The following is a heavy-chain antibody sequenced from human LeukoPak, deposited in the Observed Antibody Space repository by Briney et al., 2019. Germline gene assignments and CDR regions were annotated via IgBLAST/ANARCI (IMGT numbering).Heavy chain of an antibody. D-gene: IGHD6-13*01. Sequence: ASVKVSCKASGYTFTSYGISWVRQAPGQGLEWMGWISAYNGNTNYAQKLQGRVTMTTDTSTSTAYMELRSLRSDDTAVYYCARSAAIAAAGRELEIDYWGQGTLVTVSS. CDR2: ISAYNGNT. CDR3: ARSAAIAAAGRELEIDY. V-gene: IGHV1-18*01. J-gene: IGHJ4*02. CDR1: GYTFTSYG.